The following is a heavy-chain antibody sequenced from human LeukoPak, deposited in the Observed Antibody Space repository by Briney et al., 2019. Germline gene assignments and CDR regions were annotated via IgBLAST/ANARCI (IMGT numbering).Heavy chain of an antibody. J-gene: IGHJ5*02. V-gene: IGHV4-30-2*01. CDR1: XXXXSXGXYX. CDR3: ARARGVVVPAAIFDP. Sequence: SETXSLTCAXXXXXXSXGXYXWSWIXXXXXXGLXWXXYIYHSGSTYYNPSLKSRVTISVDRSKNQFSLKLSSVTAADTAVYYCARARGVVVPAAIFDPWGQGTLVTVSS. CDR2: IYHSGST. D-gene: IGHD2-2*02.